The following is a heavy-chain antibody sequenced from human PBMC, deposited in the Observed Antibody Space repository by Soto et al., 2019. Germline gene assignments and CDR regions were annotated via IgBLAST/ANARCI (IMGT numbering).Heavy chain of an antibody. J-gene: IGHJ4*02. D-gene: IGHD2-15*01. CDR2: IYPDDSHT. CDR1: GYSFTSYW. CDR3: ARRVNINYYFDY. Sequence: GESLKISCQGSGYSFTSYWIGWVRQMPGKGLEWMGIIYPDDSHTSYSPSFQGRVTISVDKSISTAYLQWSSLKASDTAMYYCARRVNINYYFDYWGPGTLVTVSS. V-gene: IGHV5-51*01.